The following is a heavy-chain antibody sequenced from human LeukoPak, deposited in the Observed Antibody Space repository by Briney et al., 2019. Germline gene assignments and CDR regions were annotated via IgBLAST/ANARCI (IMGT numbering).Heavy chain of an antibody. CDR1: GFTFSSYG. J-gene: IGHJ4*02. CDR3: ARESSSGIAAAGLDY. CDR2: IWYDGSNK. V-gene: IGHV3-33*01. Sequence: PGGSLRLSCAASGFTFSSYGMHWVRQAPGKGLEWVAVIWYDGSNKYYADSVKGRFTISRDNSKNTLYLQMNSLRAEDTAVYYCARESSSGIAAAGLDYWGQGTLVTVSS. D-gene: IGHD6-13*01.